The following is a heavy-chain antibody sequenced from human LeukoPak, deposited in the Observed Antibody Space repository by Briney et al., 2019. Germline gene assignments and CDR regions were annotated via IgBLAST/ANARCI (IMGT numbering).Heavy chain of an antibody. V-gene: IGHV1-18*01. Sequence: ASVKVSCKASGYTFTSYGISWVRQAPGQGLEWMGWISAYNGNTNYAQKLQGRATMTTDTSTSTAYMELRSLRSDDTAVYYCARDRWQWLAFYYYGMDVWGQGTTVTVSS. D-gene: IGHD6-19*01. J-gene: IGHJ6*02. CDR2: ISAYNGNT. CDR1: GYTFTSYG. CDR3: ARDRWQWLAFYYYGMDV.